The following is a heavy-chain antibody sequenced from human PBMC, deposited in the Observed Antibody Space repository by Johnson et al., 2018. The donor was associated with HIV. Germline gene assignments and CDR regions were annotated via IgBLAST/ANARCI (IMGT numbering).Heavy chain of an antibody. CDR1: GFTFSSYG. J-gene: IGHJ3*02. V-gene: IGHV3-33*06. D-gene: IGHD4-11*01. CDR2: IWYDGSNT. Sequence: VQLVESGGGVVQPGRSLRLSCAASGFTFSSYGMHWVRQAAGTGLEWVAVIWYDGSNTDYADAVKGRFTISRDNSKNTLYLQMNSLRAEDTAVYYCAKGEAATTVTLDIWGQVTMVTVSS. CDR3: AKGEAATTVTLDI.